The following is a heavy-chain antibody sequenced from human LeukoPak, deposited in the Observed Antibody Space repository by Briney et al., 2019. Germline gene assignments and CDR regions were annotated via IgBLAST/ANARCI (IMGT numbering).Heavy chain of an antibody. Sequence: GGSLRLSCAASGFTVSSNYMSWVRQAPGKGLEWVSILYSDGSTYYADSVKGRFTISRDNSKNTLYLQMNSLRAEDTAVYYCARDSSYDSSWHEWGQGTLVTVSS. D-gene: IGHD6-13*01. CDR2: LYSDGST. V-gene: IGHV3-66*01. CDR1: GFTVSSNY. J-gene: IGHJ4*02. CDR3: ARDSSYDSSWHE.